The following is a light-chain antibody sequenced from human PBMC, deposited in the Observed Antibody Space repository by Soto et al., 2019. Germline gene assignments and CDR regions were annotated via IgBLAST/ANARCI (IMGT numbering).Light chain of an antibody. Sequence: SPENLYLSPGGGATLSCRACQNIGTYLAWYQQKGGQAPRLVIFDASSRASGVPARFSGSGSGTDFTLAISCLQPEDVIRYCSTLSTFRPISFG. J-gene: IGKJ5*01. CDR3: TLSTFRPIS. CDR1: QNIGTY. V-gene: IGKV3-11*01. CDR2: DAS.